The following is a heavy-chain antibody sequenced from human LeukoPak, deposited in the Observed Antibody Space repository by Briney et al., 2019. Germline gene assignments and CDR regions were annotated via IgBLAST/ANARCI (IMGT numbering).Heavy chain of an antibody. V-gene: IGHV4-34*01. Sequence: PSETLSLTCAVYGGSFSGYYWSWIRQPPGKGLEWIGEINHSGSTNYNPSLKSRVTISVDTSKNQFSLKLSSVTAADTAVYYCARAGYSSSWYSYYYYGMDVWGQGTTVTVSS. CDR1: GGSFSGYY. CDR2: INHSGST. CDR3: ARAGYSSSWYSYYYYGMDV. D-gene: IGHD6-13*01. J-gene: IGHJ6*02.